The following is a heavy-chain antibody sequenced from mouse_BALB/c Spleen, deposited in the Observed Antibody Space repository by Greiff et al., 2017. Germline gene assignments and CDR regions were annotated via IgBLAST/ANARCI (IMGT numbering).Heavy chain of an antibody. CDR2: INPSNGGT. CDR1: GYTFTSYY. Sequence: QVQLQQSGAELVKPGASVKLSCKASGYTFTSYYMYWVKQRPGQGLEWIGGINPSNGGTNFNEKFKSKATLTVDKSSSTAYMQLSSLTSEDSAVYYCTRSSTPYYYAMDYWGQGTSVTVSS. J-gene: IGHJ4*01. CDR3: TRSSTPYYYAMDY. D-gene: IGHD1-1*01. V-gene: IGHV1S81*02.